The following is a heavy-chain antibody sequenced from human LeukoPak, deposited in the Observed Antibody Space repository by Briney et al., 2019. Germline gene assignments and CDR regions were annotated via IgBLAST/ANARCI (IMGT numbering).Heavy chain of an antibody. CDR2: IYYSGNT. J-gene: IGHJ4*02. CDR3: ASPGDS. V-gene: IGHV4-39*01. Sequence: SETLSLTCTVSGGSIKSNDYYWGWVRQPPGKGLEWIGTIYYSGNTYYNPSLKSRVTISVDTSKNQFSLKLSSVTAADTAVYYCASPGDSWGQGTLVTVSS. CDR1: GGSIKSNDYY.